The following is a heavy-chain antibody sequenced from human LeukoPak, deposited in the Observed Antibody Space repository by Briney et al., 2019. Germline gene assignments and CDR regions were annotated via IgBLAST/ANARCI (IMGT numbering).Heavy chain of an antibody. CDR1: GGSFSGYY. D-gene: IGHD6-19*01. Sequence: SETLSLTCAVYGGSFSGYYWSWIRQPPGKGLEWIGEINHSGSTNYNPSLKSRVTISVDTSKNQFSLKLSSVTAADTAVYYCASLPSAVAGPKRPFDYWGQGTLVTVSS. J-gene: IGHJ4*02. CDR3: ASLPSAVAGPKRPFDY. CDR2: INHSGST. V-gene: IGHV4-34*01.